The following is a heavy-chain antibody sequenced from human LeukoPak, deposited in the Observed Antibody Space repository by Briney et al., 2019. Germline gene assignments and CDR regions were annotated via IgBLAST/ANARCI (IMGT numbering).Heavy chain of an antibody. CDR2: IYYSGST. CDR1: GGSISSGGYS. Sequence: PSETLSLTCAVSGGSISSGGYSWSWIRQPPGKGLEWIGYIYYSGSTYYNPSLKSRVTISVDTSKNQFSLKLSSVTAADTAVYYCARASPYSSSWYRGENWFDPWGQGTLVTVSS. J-gene: IGHJ5*02. CDR3: ARASPYSSSWYRGENWFDP. D-gene: IGHD6-13*01. V-gene: IGHV4-30-4*07.